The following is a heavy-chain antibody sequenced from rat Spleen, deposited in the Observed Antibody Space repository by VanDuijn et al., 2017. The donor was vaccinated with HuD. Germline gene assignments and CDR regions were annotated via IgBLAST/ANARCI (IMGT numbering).Heavy chain of an antibody. CDR3: TRLGTVADY. J-gene: IGHJ2*01. Sequence: EVQLVGSGGGLVQPGGSLKLSCVASGFTFSNYGMHWIRQAPTTGLEWVASITPSGNATYYRESVKGRFTVSRDSAKNTQYLQMDSLRSEDTATYYCTRLGTVADYWGQGVMVTVSS. V-gene: IGHV5-19*01. CDR1: GFTFSNYG. CDR2: ITPSGNAT. D-gene: IGHD1-1*01.